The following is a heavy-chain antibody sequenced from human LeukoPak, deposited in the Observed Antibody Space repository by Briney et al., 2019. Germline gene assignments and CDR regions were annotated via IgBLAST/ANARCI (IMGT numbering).Heavy chain of an antibody. D-gene: IGHD2-8*01. J-gene: IGHJ3*02. CDR2: IYYSGST. V-gene: IGHV4-39*01. CDR3: AIPSWISVFGDAFDI. CDR1: GGSISSSSYY. Sequence: SETLSLTCTASGGSISSSSYYWGWIRQPPGKGLEWIGSIYYSGSTYYNPSLKGRVTISVDTSKNQFSLKLSSVTAADTAVYYCAIPSWISVFGDAFDIWGQGTMVTVSS.